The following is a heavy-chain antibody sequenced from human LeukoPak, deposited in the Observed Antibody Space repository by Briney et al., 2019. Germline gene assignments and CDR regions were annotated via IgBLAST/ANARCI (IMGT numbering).Heavy chain of an antibody. CDR3: AKDFRRELDGMDV. V-gene: IGHV3-9*01. Sequence: GGSLRLSCAASGNYWMHWVRQAPGKGLEWVSGISWNSGSIGYADSVKGRFTIFRDNAKNSLYLQMNSLRAEDTALYYCAKDFRRELDGMDVWGQGTTVTVSS. CDR1: GNYW. J-gene: IGHJ6*02. D-gene: IGHD1-7*01. CDR2: ISWNSGSI.